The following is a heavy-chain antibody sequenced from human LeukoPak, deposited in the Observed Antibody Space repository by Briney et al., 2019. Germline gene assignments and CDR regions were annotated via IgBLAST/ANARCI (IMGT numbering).Heavy chain of an antibody. CDR1: GYTFTNYY. CDR2: ISAYNGNT. D-gene: IGHD6-6*01. CDR3: ARDLSSSSRYKLNYGTLV. J-gene: IGHJ6*02. Sequence: ASVKVSCDASGYTFTNYYFSRLRQAPGQGLEWMGWISAYNGNTNYAQKLQGRVTMTTDTSTSTAYMELRSLRSDDTAVYYCARDLSSSSRYKLNYGTLVWGQGTTVIVSS. V-gene: IGHV1-18*01.